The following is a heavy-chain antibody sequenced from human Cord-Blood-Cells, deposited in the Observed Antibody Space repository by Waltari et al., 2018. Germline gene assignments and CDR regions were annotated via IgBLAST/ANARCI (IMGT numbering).Heavy chain of an antibody. CDR1: GGSFSGYY. D-gene: IGHD4-17*01. CDR2: INQSGSN. Sequence: QVQLQQWGAGLLKPSETLSLTCAVYGGSFSGYYWSWIRQPPGKGLEWIGEINQSGSNNYNPSLKSRVTISVDTSKNQSSLKLSSVTAADTAVYYCARGRTVTNRYFDYWGQGTLVTVSS. V-gene: IGHV4-34*01. CDR3: ARGRTVTNRYFDY. J-gene: IGHJ4*02.